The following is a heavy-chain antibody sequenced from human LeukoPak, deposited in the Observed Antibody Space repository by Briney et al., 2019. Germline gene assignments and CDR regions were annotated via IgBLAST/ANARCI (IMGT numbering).Heavy chain of an antibody. CDR2: IIPIFGIA. CDR3: ASGGGYCSGGSCYGSNWFDP. Sequence: PVKVSCKASGGTFSSYAISWVRQAPGQGLEWMGRIIPIFGIANYAQKFQGRVTITADKSTSTAYMELSSLRSEDTAVYYCASGGGYCSGGSCYGSNWFDPWGQGTLVTVSS. D-gene: IGHD2-15*01. CDR1: GGTFSSYA. J-gene: IGHJ5*02. V-gene: IGHV1-69*04.